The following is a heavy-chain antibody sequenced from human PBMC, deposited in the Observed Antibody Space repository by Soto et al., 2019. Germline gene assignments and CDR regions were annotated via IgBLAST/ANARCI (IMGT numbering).Heavy chain of an antibody. V-gene: IGHV4-4*07. Sequence: SETLSLTCTVSGGSIYTYSWTWLRQPAGKGLEWIGHIYSSGSANYNPSLKSRVSMSVDTSKNQFSLKLNSVTAADTAVYYCETLVGVNAYWGQRSLVIVSS. J-gene: IGHJ1*01. CDR1: GGSIYTYS. CDR2: IYSSGSA. D-gene: IGHD1-26*01. CDR3: ETLVGVNAY.